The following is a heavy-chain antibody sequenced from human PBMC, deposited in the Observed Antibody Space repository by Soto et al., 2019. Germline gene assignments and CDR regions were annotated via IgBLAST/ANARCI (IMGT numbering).Heavy chain of an antibody. D-gene: IGHD3-10*01. J-gene: IGHJ4*02. V-gene: IGHV4-31*03. Sequence: PSETLSLTCTVSGGSISSGGYYWSWIRQHPGKGLEWIGYIYYSGSTYYNPSLKSRVTISVDTSKNQSSLKLSSVTAADTAVYYCARTYYYGSGSYYTDPYFDYWGQGTLVTVSS. CDR2: IYYSGST. CDR3: ARTYYYGSGSYYTDPYFDY. CDR1: GGSISSGGYY.